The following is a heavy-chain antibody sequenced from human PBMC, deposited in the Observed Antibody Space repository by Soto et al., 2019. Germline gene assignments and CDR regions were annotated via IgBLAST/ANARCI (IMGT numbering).Heavy chain of an antibody. CDR1: GVTFTNYA. D-gene: IGHD1-1*01. Sequence: ASVKVSCKASGVTFTNYAINWVRQAPGQGLEWMGWISAYNGNTNYAQKLQGRVTMTTDTSTSTAYMELNSLRAEDTALYYCAKDRPRRTSGYFFDYWGQGTPVTVSS. CDR3: AKDRPRRTSGYFFDY. CDR2: ISAYNGNT. J-gene: IGHJ4*02. V-gene: IGHV1-18*01.